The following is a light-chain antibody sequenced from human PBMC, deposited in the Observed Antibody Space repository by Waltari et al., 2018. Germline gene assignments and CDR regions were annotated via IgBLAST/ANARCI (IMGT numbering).Light chain of an antibody. CDR2: VNSDGGH. CDR1: SGHSSNV. V-gene: IGLV4-69*01. Sequence: QLVLTQSPSASASLGASVKLTCTLSSGHSSNVIAWHQQQPEKGPRYLMKVNSDGGHSKGDGIPDRFSGSSSGAERYLTISSLQSEDEADYYCQTGGHGTWVFGGGTKLTVL. CDR3: QTGGHGTWV. J-gene: IGLJ3*02.